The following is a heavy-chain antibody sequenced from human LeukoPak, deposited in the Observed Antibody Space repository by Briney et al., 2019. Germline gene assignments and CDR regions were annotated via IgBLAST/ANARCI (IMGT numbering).Heavy chain of an antibody. D-gene: IGHD3-10*01. CDR3: ARVLRPMASQYYFDY. Sequence: PSETLSLTCTVSGASINTYYWSWIRQPPGKGLEWIGYIYYSGTTSYNPSLKTRVTISIDTSKNQFSLKLSSVTAADTAVYYCARVLRPMASQYYFDYWGQGTLVTLSS. CDR2: IYYSGTT. J-gene: IGHJ4*02. V-gene: IGHV4-59*01. CDR1: GASINTYY.